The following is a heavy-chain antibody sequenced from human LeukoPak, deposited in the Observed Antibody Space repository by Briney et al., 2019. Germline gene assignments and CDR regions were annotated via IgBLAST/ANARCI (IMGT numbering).Heavy chain of an antibody. CDR1: GGSISSYY. J-gene: IGHJ4*02. CDR2: ISYSGNT. V-gene: IGHV4-59*08. D-gene: IGHD6-13*01. Sequence: SETLSLTCTVSGGSISSYYWSWIRQPPGKGLEWVGYISYSGNTNYNPSLKSRVTISVDTSKNQFSLKLSSVTAADTAVYYCARQGGYIAPLALWGQGTLVTVSS. CDR3: ARQGGYIAPLAL.